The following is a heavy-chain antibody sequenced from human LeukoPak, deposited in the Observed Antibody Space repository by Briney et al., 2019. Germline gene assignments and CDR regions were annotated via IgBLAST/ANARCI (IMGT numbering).Heavy chain of an antibody. CDR1: GGSISSSSYY. J-gene: IGHJ4*02. Sequence: PSETLSLTRTVSGGSISSSSYYWGWIRQPPGKGLEWIGSIYYSGSTYYDPSLKSRVTISVDTSKNQFSLKLSSVTAADTAVYHCARVAYGDYVNFDYWGQGTLVTVSS. V-gene: IGHV4-39*07. CDR2: IYYSGST. D-gene: IGHD4-17*01. CDR3: ARVAYGDYVNFDY.